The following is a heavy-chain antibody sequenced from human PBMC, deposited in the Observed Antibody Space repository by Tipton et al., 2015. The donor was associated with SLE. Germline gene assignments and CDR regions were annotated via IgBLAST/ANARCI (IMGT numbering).Heavy chain of an antibody. Sequence: TLFLTCTVSGGSISSHYWSWIRQPPGKGLEWIGYIYYSGSTNYNPSLKSRVTISVDTSKNQFSLKLSSVTAADTAVYYCARRRGQQLVRGWYFDLWGRGTLVTVSS. J-gene: IGHJ2*01. D-gene: IGHD6-13*01. CDR3: ARRRGQQLVRGWYFDL. V-gene: IGHV4-59*11. CDR2: IYYSGST. CDR1: GGSISSHY.